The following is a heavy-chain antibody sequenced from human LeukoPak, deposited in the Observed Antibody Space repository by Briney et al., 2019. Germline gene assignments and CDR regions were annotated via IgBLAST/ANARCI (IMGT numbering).Heavy chain of an antibody. CDR3: ARIPGWGFGELLFLDY. D-gene: IGHD3-10*01. V-gene: IGHV1-18*01. Sequence: GASVKVSCKASGYTFTSYGISWVRQAPGQGLEWMGWISAYNGNTNYAQKLQGRVTMTIDTSTSTAYMELRSLRSDDTAVYYCARIPGWGFGELLFLDYWGQGTLVTVSS. J-gene: IGHJ4*02. CDR2: ISAYNGNT. CDR1: GYTFTSYG.